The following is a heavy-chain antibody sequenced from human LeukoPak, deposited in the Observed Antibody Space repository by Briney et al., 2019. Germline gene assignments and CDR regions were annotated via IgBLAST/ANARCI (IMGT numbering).Heavy chain of an antibody. Sequence: PGGSLRLSCAASGFTFDDYAMHWVRQAPGKGLEWVSGISWNSGSIGYADSVKGRFTISRDNAKNSLYLQMNSLRAEDTAVYYCARDVYGDSYYYYYYGMDVWGQGTTVTVSS. J-gene: IGHJ6*02. V-gene: IGHV3-9*01. D-gene: IGHD4-17*01. CDR3: ARDVYGDSYYYYYYGMDV. CDR2: ISWNSGSI. CDR1: GFTFDDYA.